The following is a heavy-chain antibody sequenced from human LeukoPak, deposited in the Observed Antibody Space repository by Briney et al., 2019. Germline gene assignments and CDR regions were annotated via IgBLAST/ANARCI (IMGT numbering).Heavy chain of an antibody. CDR1: GGSISSYY. D-gene: IGHD2-15*01. V-gene: IGHV4-59*12. CDR3: ARVRGGVVAATRWFDP. CDR2: IYYTGST. J-gene: IGHJ5*02. Sequence: SETLSLTCTVSGGSISSYYWSWIRQPPGKGLEWIGYIYYTGSTNYNPSLKSRVTISVDTSKNQFSLKLSSVTAADTAVYYCARVRGGVVAATRWFDPWGQGTLVTVSS.